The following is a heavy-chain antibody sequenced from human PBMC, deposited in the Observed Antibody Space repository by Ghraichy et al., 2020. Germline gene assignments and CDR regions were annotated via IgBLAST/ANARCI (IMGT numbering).Heavy chain of an antibody. CDR3: ARTYDSSGYYFVGYFDY. CDR2: IIPIFGTA. CDR1: GGTFSSYA. J-gene: IGHJ4*02. D-gene: IGHD3-22*01. Sequence: SVKVSCKASGGTFSSYAISWVRQAPGQGLEWMGGIIPIFGTANYAQKFQGRVTITADESTSTAYMELSSLRSEDTAVYYCARTYDSSGYYFVGYFDYWGQGTLVTVSS. V-gene: IGHV1-69*13.